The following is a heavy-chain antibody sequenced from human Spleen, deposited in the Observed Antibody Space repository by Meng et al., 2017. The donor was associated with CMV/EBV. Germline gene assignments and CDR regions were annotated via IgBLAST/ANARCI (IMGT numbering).Heavy chain of an antibody. Sequence: GESLKISWKGSGYSFSTDWIGWVRQQPGKGLEWIGIIYPADSNIRISPTLQGQVTISADESISTAYLQWSSLKASDTATYYCVRQEYSTSSVENWGQGTLVTVSS. CDR2: IYPADSNI. D-gene: IGHD2/OR15-2a*01. V-gene: IGHV5-51*01. CDR3: VRQEYSTSSVEN. CDR1: GYSFSTDW. J-gene: IGHJ4*02.